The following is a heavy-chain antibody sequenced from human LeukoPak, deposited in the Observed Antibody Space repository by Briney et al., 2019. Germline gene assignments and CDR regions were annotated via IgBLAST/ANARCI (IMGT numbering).Heavy chain of an antibody. Sequence: GGPLRLSCAASGLTVSSNYMSWVRQAPRKGLEGVSVIYSGGGTYYADSVQGRFTISRDNSKNTLYLQMNSLTAEDTAVYYCARDRGSGYDPSFDYWGKGTLVTVSS. V-gene: IGHV3-53*01. D-gene: IGHD5-12*01. CDR3: ARDRGSGYDPSFDY. CDR1: GLTVSSNY. CDR2: IYSGGGT. J-gene: IGHJ4*02.